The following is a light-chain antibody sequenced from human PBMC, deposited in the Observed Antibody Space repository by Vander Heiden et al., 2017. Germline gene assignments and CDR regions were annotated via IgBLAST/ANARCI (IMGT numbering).Light chain of an antibody. Sequence: DIQLTQSPSFLSASVGDTVTITCRASQDISSYLAWYQQKPGKAPNLLIYTASTLQSGVPSRFSGSGSGTEFTLTISSLQPEDFATYYCQQLHNYPLVTFGHGTTVDI. CDR3: QQLHNYPLVT. J-gene: IGKJ3*01. CDR2: TAS. V-gene: IGKV1-9*01. CDR1: QDISSY.